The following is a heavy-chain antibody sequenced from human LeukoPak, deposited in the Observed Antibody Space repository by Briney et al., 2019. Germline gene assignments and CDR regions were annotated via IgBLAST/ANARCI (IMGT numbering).Heavy chain of an antibody. D-gene: IGHD6-19*01. CDR1: GGSISSSSYY. CDR3: ARDKSSGWTRYELMRWFDP. Sequence: SETLSLTCTVSGGSISSSSYYWGWIRQPPGKGLEWIGSIYYSGSTYYNPSLKSRVTISVDTSKNQFSLKLSSVTAADTAVYYCARDKSSGWTRYELMRWFDPWGQGTLVTVSS. CDR2: IYYSGST. V-gene: IGHV4-39*07. J-gene: IGHJ5*02.